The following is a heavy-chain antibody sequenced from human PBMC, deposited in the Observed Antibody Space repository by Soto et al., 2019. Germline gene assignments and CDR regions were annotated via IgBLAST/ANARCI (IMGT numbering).Heavy chain of an antibody. V-gene: IGHV4-4*02. CDR1: GGSVSSDYW. Sequence: QVQLQESGPGVVKPSGTLSLTCAVSGGSVSSDYWWSWVRLHPGKGLEWIGEIYHSGRTNYNPSLMIRVTISLDKSKNQLSLILNSVTAADTAVYYCARDRPAYGRNFDYWGQGTLVTVSS. D-gene: IGHD1-26*01. CDR3: ARDRPAYGRNFDY. CDR2: IYHSGRT. J-gene: IGHJ4*02.